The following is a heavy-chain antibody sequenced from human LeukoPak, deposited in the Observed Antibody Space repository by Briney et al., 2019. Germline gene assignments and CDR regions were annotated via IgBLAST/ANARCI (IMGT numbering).Heavy chain of an antibody. Sequence: ASVKVSCKASGYSFSSYEINWVRQATGQGLEWMGWMKPNSGNTEYAQKFQGRVTMTRNTSINTAYKELSSLRSEDTAVYYCARPGAAAGFGYWGQGTPVTVSS. CDR1: GYSFSSYE. CDR3: ARPGAAAGFGY. V-gene: IGHV1-8*01. D-gene: IGHD6-13*01. J-gene: IGHJ4*02. CDR2: MKPNSGNT.